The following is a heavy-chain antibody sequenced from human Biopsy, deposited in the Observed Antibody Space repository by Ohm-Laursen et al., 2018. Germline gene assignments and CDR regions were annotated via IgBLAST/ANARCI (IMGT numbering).Heavy chain of an antibody. CDR3: ARDRYYGSESYYSHYNMDV. CDR2: IWYGGSNK. V-gene: IGHV3-33*01. D-gene: IGHD3-10*01. CDR1: GFTFSSYG. J-gene: IGHJ6*02. Sequence: SLRLSCAASGFTFSSYGIHWVRQAPGKGLERVAVIWYGGSNKYSADSVKGRFSISRDNSKNTVYLQMNSLRAADTAVYYCARDRYYGSESYYSHYNMDVWGQGTTVSVSS.